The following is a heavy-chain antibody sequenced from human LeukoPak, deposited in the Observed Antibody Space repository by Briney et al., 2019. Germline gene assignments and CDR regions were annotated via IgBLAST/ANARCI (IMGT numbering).Heavy chain of an antibody. J-gene: IGHJ3*02. Sequence: SETLSLTCTVSGGSISSYYWSWIRQPPGKGLEWIGYIYYSGSTNYNPSLKSRVTISVDTSKNQFSLKLSSVTAADTAVYYGAGGGTMIHAFDIWGQETKVTVSS. D-gene: IGHD3-22*01. CDR2: IYYSGST. CDR3: AGGGTMIHAFDI. V-gene: IGHV4-59*01. CDR1: GGSISSYY.